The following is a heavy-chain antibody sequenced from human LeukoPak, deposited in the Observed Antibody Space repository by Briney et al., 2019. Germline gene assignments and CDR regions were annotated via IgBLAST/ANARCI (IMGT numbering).Heavy chain of an antibody. D-gene: IGHD3-3*01. CDR1: GFTFSTYS. CDR2: ISSDSNYI. J-gene: IGHJ4*02. V-gene: IGHV3-21*04. Sequence: GGSLRLSCAASGFTFSTYSMNWVCQAPGKGLEWVSSISSDSNYIYYADSVKGRFTISRDNSKNTLYLQMNSLRAEDTAVYYCAKDPGINFWSGEAVGYWGQGTLVTVSS. CDR3: AKDPGINFWSGEAVGY.